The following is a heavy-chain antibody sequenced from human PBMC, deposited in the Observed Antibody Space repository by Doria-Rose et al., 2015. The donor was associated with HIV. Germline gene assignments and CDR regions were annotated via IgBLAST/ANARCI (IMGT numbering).Heavy chain of an antibody. Sequence: QITLKESGPVLVKPTETLTLTCTVSGVSLSSPGMGVSWIRQPPGKALEWLANIFSDDERSSKTSLKSRLTICRGTSKSQVVLTMTDMDPVDTATYYCARIKSSRWYHKYYFDFWGQGTLVIVSA. CDR2: IFSDDER. V-gene: IGHV2-26*01. D-gene: IGHD6-13*01. J-gene: IGHJ4*02. CDR1: GVSLSSPGMG. CDR3: ARIKSSRWYHKYYFDF.